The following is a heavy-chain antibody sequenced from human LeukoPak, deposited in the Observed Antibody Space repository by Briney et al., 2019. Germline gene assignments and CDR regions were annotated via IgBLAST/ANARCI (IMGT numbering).Heavy chain of an antibody. Sequence: ASVKVSCKASGYTFASYGISWVRQAPGQGLEWMGWISAYNGNTNYAQKLQGRVTMTTDTSTSTAYMELRSLRSDYTAVYYCARDRVLGVAGTFDYWGQGTLVTVSS. CDR2: ISAYNGNT. D-gene: IGHD6-19*01. V-gene: IGHV1-18*01. CDR1: GYTFASYG. CDR3: ARDRVLGVAGTFDY. J-gene: IGHJ4*02.